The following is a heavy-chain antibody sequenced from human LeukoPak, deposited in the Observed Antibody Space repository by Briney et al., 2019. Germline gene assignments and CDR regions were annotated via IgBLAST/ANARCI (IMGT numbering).Heavy chain of an antibody. J-gene: IGHJ4*02. CDR3: AKSLTYYHENSDSI. CDR1: GFVVSTNY. D-gene: IGHD3-22*01. V-gene: IGHV3-53*01. Sequence: GGSLRLSCAASGFVVSTNYMTWVRQPPGEGLEWVSVIYKDGRTFYTDSVKGRFTISRDSSKNTVYLQMSSLRVEDTAVYYCAKSLTYYHENSDSIWGQGTLVTVSS. CDR2: IYKDGRT.